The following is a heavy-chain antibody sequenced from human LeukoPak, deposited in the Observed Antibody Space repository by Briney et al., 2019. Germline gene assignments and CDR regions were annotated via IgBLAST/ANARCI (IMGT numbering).Heavy chain of an antibody. CDR1: KYTLTDHD. V-gene: IGHV1-3*01. J-gene: IGHJ4*02. Sequence: ASVKVSCKASKYTLTDHDIHWVRQAPGQRLEWMGWINPGNGNTKYSQKFQGRVTITRDTSASTAYMELSSLRSEDTAVYYCVRGPPNWGFDFWGQGALVTVSS. CDR2: INPGNGNT. D-gene: IGHD7-27*01. CDR3: VRGPPNWGFDF.